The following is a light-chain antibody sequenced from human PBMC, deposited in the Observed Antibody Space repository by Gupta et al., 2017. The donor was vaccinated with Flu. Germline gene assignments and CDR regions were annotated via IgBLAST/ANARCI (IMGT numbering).Light chain of an antibody. J-gene: IGKJ5*01. CDR2: HAS. CDR1: QYVGSNY. CDR3: QQYGSNQTT. V-gene: IGKV3-20*01. Sequence: ETLSLSPGERATLSCRASQYVGSNYIAWYQQKSGQPPRLLMYHASTRATGIPDRIIGAGSGTNFTLTITRLEPDDLAVYFCQQYGSNQTTFGQGTRLEIK.